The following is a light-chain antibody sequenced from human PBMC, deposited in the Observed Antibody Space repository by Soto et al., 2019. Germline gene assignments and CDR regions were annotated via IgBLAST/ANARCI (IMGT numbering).Light chain of an antibody. CDR2: GNT. CDR3: ATWNDGVFV. Sequence: QSLLTQPPSASGTPGQRVTISCSGNTSNIGRSTVTWYQQFPGAAPKLLIYGNTQRPLGVPVRFSGSKSDTSASLAISGLQSEDEADYYCATWNDGVFVFGIGTKLTVL. J-gene: IGLJ1*01. V-gene: IGLV1-44*01. CDR1: TSNIGRST.